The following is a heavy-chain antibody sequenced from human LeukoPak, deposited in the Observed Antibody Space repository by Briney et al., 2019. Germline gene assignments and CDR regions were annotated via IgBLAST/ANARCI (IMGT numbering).Heavy chain of an antibody. CDR1: GGSISSGYYY. Sequence: SETLSLTCTVSGGSISSGYYYWSWIRQPAGKGLEWIGRIYTNGSTNYNPSLKSRVTISLDTSKNHFSLRLSSVTAADTAVYYCARGFDYWGQGTLVTVSS. V-gene: IGHV4-61*02. CDR2: IYTNGST. J-gene: IGHJ4*02. CDR3: ARGFDY.